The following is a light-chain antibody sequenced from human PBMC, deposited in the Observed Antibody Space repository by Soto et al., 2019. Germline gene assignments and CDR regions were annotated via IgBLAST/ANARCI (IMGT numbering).Light chain of an antibody. V-gene: IGLV2-23*01. CDR1: SIDVGSYNL. CDR3: CSYAGSSPYV. J-gene: IGLJ1*01. CDR2: EGS. Sequence: QSVLTQPASVSGPPGQSITISCTGTSIDVGSYNLVSWYQQHPGKAPKLMIYEGSKRPSGVSNRFSGSKSGNTASLTISGLQAEDEADYYCCSYAGSSPYVFGTGTKVTVL.